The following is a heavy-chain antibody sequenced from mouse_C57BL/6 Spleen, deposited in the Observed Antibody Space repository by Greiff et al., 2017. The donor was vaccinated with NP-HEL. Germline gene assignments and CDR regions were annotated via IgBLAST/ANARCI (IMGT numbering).Heavy chain of an antibody. CDR3: AKGFTTVVATPTGFDY. V-gene: IGHV1-72*01. CDR2: IDPNSGGT. J-gene: IGHJ2*01. CDR1: GYTFTSYW. D-gene: IGHD1-1*01. Sequence: QVQLQQPGAELVKPGASVKLSCKASGYTFTSYWMHWVKQRPGRGLEWIGRIDPNSGGTKYNEKFKSKATLTVDKPSSTAYMQLSSLTSEDSAVYYCAKGFTTVVATPTGFDYWGQGTTLTVSS.